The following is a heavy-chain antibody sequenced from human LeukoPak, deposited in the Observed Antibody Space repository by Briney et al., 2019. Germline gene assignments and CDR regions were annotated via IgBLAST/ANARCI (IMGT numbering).Heavy chain of an antibody. CDR3: ARATLTKSRSYYYYYMDV. Sequence: SETLSLTCTVSGGSISSYYWSWIRQPPGKGLEWIVYIYYSGSTNYNPSLKSRVTISVDTSKNQFSLKLSSVTAADTAVYYCARATLTKSRSYYYYYMDVWGKGTTVTVSS. J-gene: IGHJ6*03. V-gene: IGHV4-59*01. CDR2: IYYSGST. CDR1: GGSISSYY.